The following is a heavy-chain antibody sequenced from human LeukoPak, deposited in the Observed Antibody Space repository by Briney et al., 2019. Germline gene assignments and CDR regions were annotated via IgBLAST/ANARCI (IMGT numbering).Heavy chain of an antibody. CDR3: ASPQYYFDY. CDR1: GFTFSSYN. V-gene: IGHV3-48*03. D-gene: IGHD5-24*01. J-gene: IGHJ4*02. Sequence: GGSLRLSCAASGFTFSSYNINWVRQAPGKGLEWVSHISSSGSTTYYADSVKGRFTISRDNAKNSLYLQMNSLRAEDTAVYYCASPQYYFDYWGQGTLVTVSS. CDR2: ISSSGSTT.